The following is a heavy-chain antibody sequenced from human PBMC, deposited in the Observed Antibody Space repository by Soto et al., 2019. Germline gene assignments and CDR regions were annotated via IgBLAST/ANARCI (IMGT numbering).Heavy chain of an antibody. J-gene: IGHJ6*02. V-gene: IGHV1-18*01. D-gene: IGHD6-6*01. Sequence: GASVKVSCKASGSTFTSYGISWVRQAPGQGLEWMGWISAYNGNTNYAQKLQGRVTMTTDTSTSTAYMELRSLRSDDTAVYYCARDGLWSSSSDWRYYYYVMDIWGQGTTSPVSS. CDR1: GSTFTSYG. CDR3: ARDGLWSSSSDWRYYYYVMDI. CDR2: ISAYNGNT.